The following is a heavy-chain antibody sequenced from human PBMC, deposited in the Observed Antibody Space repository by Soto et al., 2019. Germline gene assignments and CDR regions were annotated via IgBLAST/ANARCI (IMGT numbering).Heavy chain of an antibody. J-gene: IGHJ4*02. CDR1: GFTVSSNY. CDR3: ARGRAARPLDY. D-gene: IGHD6-6*01. V-gene: IGHV3-53*01. Sequence: EVQLVESGGGLVKPGGSLRLSCAASGFTVSSNYMSWVRQAPGKGLEWVSVIYSGGSTYYADSVKGRFTISRDNSKNTLYLQMNSLRAEDTAVYYCARGRAARPLDYWGQGTLVTVSS. CDR2: IYSGGST.